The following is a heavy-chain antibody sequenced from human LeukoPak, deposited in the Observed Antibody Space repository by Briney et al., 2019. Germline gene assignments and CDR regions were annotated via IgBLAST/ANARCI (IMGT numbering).Heavy chain of an antibody. CDR2: ISGSGSSI. CDR3: ARQLDS. CDR1: GFAFSSYS. J-gene: IGHJ4*02. V-gene: IGHV3-48*01. Sequence: GGSLRLSCAASGFAFSSYSMNWVRQAPGKGLEWVSYISGSGSSIYYAGSVKGRFTISRDNAKNSLYLQMNSLRAEDTAVYYCARQLDSWGQGTLVTVSS.